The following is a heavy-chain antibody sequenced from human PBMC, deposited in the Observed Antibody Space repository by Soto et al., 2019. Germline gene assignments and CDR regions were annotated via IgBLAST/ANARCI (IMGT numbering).Heavy chain of an antibody. J-gene: IGHJ4*02. Sequence: EVQLLESGGGLVQPGGSLRLSCAASGFTFNNFGMSWVRQAPGKGLEWVSVISAGGGSTYYADSLKGRISISRDNSKNALYLQMNSLRADATAIYYCAKMFNSNWSPFDYWGQGTLVTVSS. CDR2: ISAGGGST. CDR1: GFTFNNFG. CDR3: AKMFNSNWSPFDY. D-gene: IGHD6-13*01. V-gene: IGHV3-23*01.